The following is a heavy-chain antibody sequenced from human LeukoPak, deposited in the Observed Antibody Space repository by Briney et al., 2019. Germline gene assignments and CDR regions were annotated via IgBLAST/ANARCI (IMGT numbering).Heavy chain of an antibody. Sequence: SQTPSLTCAISGDSVSSNSAAWNWIRQSPSRGLEWLGRTYYRSKWYNDYAVSVKSRITVNPDTSKNQFSLQLNSVTPEDTAVYYCTRARDAFTRKSVFDIWGQGTMVTVSS. V-gene: IGHV6-1*01. CDR1: GDSVSSNSAA. CDR3: TRARDAFTRKSVFDI. J-gene: IGHJ3*02. CDR2: TYYRSKWYN. D-gene: IGHD3-16*01.